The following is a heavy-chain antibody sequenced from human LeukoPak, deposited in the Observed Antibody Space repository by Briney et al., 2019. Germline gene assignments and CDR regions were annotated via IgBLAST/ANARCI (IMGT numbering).Heavy chain of an antibody. Sequence: SGTPSLTCGVSGGSISSTNWWTWVRQPPGEGLEWIGEVHLSGRTNYNPSLESRVTMSVDMSENHISLKLTSVTAADTAVYYCAREGGPYRPLDYSGQGTLVTVSS. CDR3: AREGGPYRPLDY. J-gene: IGHJ4*02. CDR2: VHLSGRT. CDR1: GGSISSTNW. V-gene: IGHV4-4*02.